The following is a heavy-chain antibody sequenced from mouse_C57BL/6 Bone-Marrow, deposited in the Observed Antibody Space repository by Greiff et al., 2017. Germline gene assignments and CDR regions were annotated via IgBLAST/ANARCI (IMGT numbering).Heavy chain of an antibody. CDR2: LYSRSGNT. Sequence: QVQLQQSGAELARPGASVKLSCKASGYTFTSYGISWVKQRTGQGLEWIGKLYSRSGNTYYNEKFKGTATLTADKSSSTAYMELRSLTSEDSAVYYCARGAVLLLLYCYFDVWGTGTTVTVSS. D-gene: IGHD1-1*01. V-gene: IGHV1-81*01. CDR3: ARGAVLLLLYCYFDV. J-gene: IGHJ1*03. CDR1: GYTFTSYG.